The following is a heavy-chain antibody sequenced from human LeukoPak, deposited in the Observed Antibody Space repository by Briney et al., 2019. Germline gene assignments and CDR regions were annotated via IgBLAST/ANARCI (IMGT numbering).Heavy chain of an antibody. Sequence: PGGSLRLSCAASGFFFSNYYMSWIRQTPGKGLEWIAYISGDGSPNNYADSVKGRFTMSGDNAQNSVHLQMNNLRVDDTAVYYCTREFWYRFEYWGQGTVVTVSS. V-gene: IGHV3-11*04. CDR3: TREFWYRFEY. D-gene: IGHD6-13*01. J-gene: IGHJ4*02. CDR2: ISGDGSPN. CDR1: GFFFSNYY.